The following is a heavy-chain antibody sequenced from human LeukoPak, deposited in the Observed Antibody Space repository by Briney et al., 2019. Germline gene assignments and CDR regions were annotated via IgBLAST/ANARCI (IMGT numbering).Heavy chain of an antibody. CDR3: AAQYSSGWYSLY. D-gene: IGHD6-19*01. J-gene: IGHJ4*02. Sequence: GGSLRLSCAASGFTFSDYYMSWIRQAPGKGLEWVSYISSSGSTIYYADSVKGRFTISRDNAKNSLYLQMNSLRAEDTAVYYCAAQYSSGWYSLYWGQGTLVTVSS. CDR1: GFTFSDYY. V-gene: IGHV3-11*01. CDR2: ISSSGSTI.